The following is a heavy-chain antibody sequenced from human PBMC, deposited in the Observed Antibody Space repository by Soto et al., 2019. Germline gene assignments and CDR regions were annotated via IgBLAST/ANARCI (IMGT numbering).Heavy chain of an antibody. CDR2: IYYSGST. V-gene: IGHV4-31*03. D-gene: IGHD6-13*01. Sequence: QVQLQESGPGLVKPSQTLSLTCTVSGGSISSGGYYWSWIRQHPGKGLEWNGYIYYSGSTYYNPSLQSRVIISVDTSKNQFSLKLSSVTAADTAFYYCAWLKGIAARYNWFDPWGQGTLVTVFS. J-gene: IGHJ5*02. CDR1: GGSISSGGYY. CDR3: AWLKGIAARYNWFDP.